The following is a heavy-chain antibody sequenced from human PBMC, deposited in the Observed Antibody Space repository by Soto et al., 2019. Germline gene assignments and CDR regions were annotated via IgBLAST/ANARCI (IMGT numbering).Heavy chain of an antibody. CDR3: AKRGYSGYDEFDY. J-gene: IGHJ4*02. CDR2: ISNDGSNQ. V-gene: IGHV3-30*18. CDR1: GFTCNNYA. Sequence: QVQLVESGGGVVQPGRSLRLSCAASGFTCNNYAMHWVRQDPGKGLEWMAAISNDGSNQYYADSVKGRFTISRDNSKNTLYLQMNSLRPDDTAGYYCAKRGYSGYDEFDYWGQGTLVTVSS. D-gene: IGHD5-12*01.